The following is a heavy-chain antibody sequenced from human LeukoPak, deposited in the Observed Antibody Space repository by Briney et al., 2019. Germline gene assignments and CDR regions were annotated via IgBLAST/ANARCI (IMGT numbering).Heavy chain of an antibody. V-gene: IGHV3-15*01. CDR1: GFTFSNAW. CDR3: VTTSGGY. Sequence: GGSLRLSCAASGFTFSNAWMSWVRQAPGKGLEWDGRIKSKTDGSTKDYAAPVKGRFTISRDDSKNTLYLQMNSLKTEDTAVYYCVTTSGGYWGQGTLVTVSS. J-gene: IGHJ4*02. CDR2: IKSKTDGSTK. D-gene: IGHD1/OR15-1a*01.